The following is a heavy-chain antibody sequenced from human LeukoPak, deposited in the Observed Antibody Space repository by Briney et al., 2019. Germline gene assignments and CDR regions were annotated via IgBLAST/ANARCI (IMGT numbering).Heavy chain of an antibody. CDR2: ISYDGSNK. J-gene: IGHJ4*02. V-gene: IGHV3-30*04. CDR1: GFTFSSYA. CDR3: AKDATYCSTTSCYPEG. D-gene: IGHD2-2*01. Sequence: GGSLRLSCAASGFTFSSYAMHGVRQAPGKGLEWVAGISYDGSNKYYADSVKGRFTISRDNSKNTLYVQMNSLRAEDTTVYYCAKDATYCSTTSCYPEGWGQGTLVTVSS.